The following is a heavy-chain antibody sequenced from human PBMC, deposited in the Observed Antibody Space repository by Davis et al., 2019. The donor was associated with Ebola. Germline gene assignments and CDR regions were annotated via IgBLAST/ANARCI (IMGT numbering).Heavy chain of an antibody. CDR1: GFTFSDFY. D-gene: IGHD1-26*01. V-gene: IGHV3-7*01. CDR2: INQDGSEL. CDR3: VGGSQTFDY. J-gene: IGHJ4*02. Sequence: GESLKISCAASGFTFSDFYMTWVRQAPGKGLEWVANINQDGSELSYVDSVKGRFIISRDNAKNSLFLQMSSLRAEETSVYFCVGGSQTFDYWGQGTQVTVSS.